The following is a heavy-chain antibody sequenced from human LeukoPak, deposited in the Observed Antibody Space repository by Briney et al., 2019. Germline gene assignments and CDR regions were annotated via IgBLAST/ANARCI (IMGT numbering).Heavy chain of an antibody. CDR2: INPNSGGT. Sequence: ASVKVSCKASGGTFSSNAISWVRQAPGQGLEWMGWINPNSGGTNYAQKFQGRVTMTRDTSISTAYMELSRLRSDDTAVYYCARGGYSGYDWSELDYWGQGTLVTVSS. CDR3: ARGGYSGYDWSELDY. J-gene: IGHJ4*02. V-gene: IGHV1-2*02. D-gene: IGHD5-12*01. CDR1: GGTFSSNA.